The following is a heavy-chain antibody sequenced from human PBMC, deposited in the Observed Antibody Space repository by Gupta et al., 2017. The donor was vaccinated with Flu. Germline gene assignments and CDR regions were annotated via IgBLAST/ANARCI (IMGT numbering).Heavy chain of an antibody. D-gene: IGHD3-16*01. CDR3: AKGDTTVLTWGGGFDY. V-gene: IGHV3-23*01. Sequence: DSVKGRFTISRDNSKNTLYLQMNSLRVDDTTVYYCAKGDTTVLTWGGGFDYWGQVTLVTVSS. J-gene: IGHJ4*02.